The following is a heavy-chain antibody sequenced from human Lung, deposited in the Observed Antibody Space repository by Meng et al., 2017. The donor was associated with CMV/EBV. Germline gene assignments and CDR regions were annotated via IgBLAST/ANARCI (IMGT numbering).Heavy chain of an antibody. Sequence: SVXVSXXASGYTFTSYGSNWVRQSPGQGLEGRGAIRVYNGNKKYAQKFQGRVTMTTDTSTSTAYMELRSLRSDDTAVYYCARRGPSSCGVDCLAWFDPWGRGXLVTVSS. CDR1: GYTFTSYG. D-gene: IGHD2-21*01. V-gene: IGHV1-18*01. CDR3: ARRGPSSCGVDCLAWFDP. J-gene: IGHJ5*02. CDR2: IRVYNGNK.